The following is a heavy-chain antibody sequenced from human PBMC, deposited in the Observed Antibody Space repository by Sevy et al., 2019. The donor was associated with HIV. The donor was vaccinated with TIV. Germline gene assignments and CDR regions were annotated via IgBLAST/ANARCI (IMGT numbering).Heavy chain of an antibody. CDR3: ARDHKFYSNSHEGGYYGMDV. CDR2: ISSSGSTI. J-gene: IGHJ6*02. Sequence: GGSLRLSCAASGFTFSDYYMSWIRQAPGKGLEWVSYISSSGSTIYYADSVNGRFTISRDNAKNSLYLQMNSLRAEDTAVYYCARDHKFYSNSHEGGYYGMDVWGQGTTVTVSS. CDR1: GFTFSDYY. V-gene: IGHV3-11*01. D-gene: IGHD4-4*01.